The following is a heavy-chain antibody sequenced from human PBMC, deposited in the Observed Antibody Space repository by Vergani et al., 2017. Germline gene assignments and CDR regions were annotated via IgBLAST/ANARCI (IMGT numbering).Heavy chain of an antibody. CDR3: ARHLSTTVTTTYNWFDP. V-gene: IGHV4-38-2*01. Sequence: QVQLQESGPGLVKPSETLSLTCAVSGYSISSGYYWGWIRQPPGKGLEWIWSIYHSGSTYYNPSLKSRVTISVDTSKNQFSLKLSSVTAADTAVYYCARHLSTTVTTTYNWFDPWGQGTLVTVSS. CDR2: IYHSGST. CDR1: GYSISSGYY. D-gene: IGHD4-17*01. J-gene: IGHJ5*02.